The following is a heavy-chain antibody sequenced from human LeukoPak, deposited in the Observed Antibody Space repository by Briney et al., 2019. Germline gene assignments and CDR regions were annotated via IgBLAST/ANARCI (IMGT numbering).Heavy chain of an antibody. CDR2: IYYSGST. CDR1: GGSISSYY. CDR3: ARVLGNDLHIDY. D-gene: IGHD1-1*01. Sequence: PSETPSLTCTVSGGSISSYYWSWIRQPPGKGLEWIGYIYYSGSTNYNPSLKSRVTISVDTSKNQFSLKLSSVTAADTAVYYCARVLGNDLHIDYWGQGTLVTVSS. J-gene: IGHJ4*02. V-gene: IGHV4-59*01.